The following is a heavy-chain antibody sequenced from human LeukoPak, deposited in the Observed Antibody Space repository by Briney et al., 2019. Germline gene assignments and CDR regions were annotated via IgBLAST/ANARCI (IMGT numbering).Heavy chain of an antibody. CDR3: VRVRYSGSWFPVPNFDC. J-gene: IGHJ4*02. D-gene: IGHD1-26*01. CDR2: ISSSGSTI. Sequence: PGGSLRLSCAASGFTFSSYEMNWVRQAPGKGLEWVSYISSSGSTIYYADSVKGRFTISRDSSKNTLYLQMNTLRTEDTAVYYCVRVRYSGSWFPVPNFDCWGQGTLVTVSS. V-gene: IGHV3-48*03. CDR1: GFTFSSYE.